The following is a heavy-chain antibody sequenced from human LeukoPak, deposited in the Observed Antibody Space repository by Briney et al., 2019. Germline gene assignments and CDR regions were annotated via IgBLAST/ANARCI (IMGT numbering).Heavy chain of an antibody. CDR3: ARDGWMDV. CDR2: VIPILGTA. D-gene: IGHD2-15*01. V-gene: IGHV1-69*06. CDR1: GDTFTDYA. J-gene: IGHJ6*02. Sequence: SVKVSCKASGDTFTDYAISWVRQAPGQGLEWVGRVIPILGTANYARKFQGRVMIIADKSTNTVYMDLSSLTSEDTAMYYCARDGWMDVWGQGTTVTVSS.